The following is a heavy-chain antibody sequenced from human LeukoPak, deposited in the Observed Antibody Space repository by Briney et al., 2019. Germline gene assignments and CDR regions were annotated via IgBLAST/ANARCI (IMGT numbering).Heavy chain of an antibody. D-gene: IGHD2-2*01. CDR3: ASGSSVDCSRASCPPTEY. CDR1: GFSFSNSA. Sequence: GGSLRLSRAASGFSFSNSAMHWVRQAPGKGLEWVAVISFDGTNKYYTDSVKGRFTISRDNSKNTLYVQMNSLRGDDTGVYYCASGSSVDCSRASCPPTEYWGQGTLVTVSS. V-gene: IGHV3-30-3*01. CDR2: ISFDGTNK. J-gene: IGHJ4*02.